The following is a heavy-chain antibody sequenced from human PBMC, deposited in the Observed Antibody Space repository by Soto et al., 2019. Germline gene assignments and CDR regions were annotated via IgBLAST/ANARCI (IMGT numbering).Heavy chain of an antibody. V-gene: IGHV3-66*01. CDR1: GVTVSNNY. Sequence: EVQLVESGGGLVQPGGSPRLSCAASGVTVSNNYMSWVRQAPGKGLEWVSVIYSGGNTKYADSVKGRFSTSRDSSQNTLYLHMNSLRAKDTAVYYCARNMPVTTLGYWGQGTLVTVSS. CDR2: IYSGGNT. J-gene: IGHJ4*02. CDR3: ARNMPVTTLGY. D-gene: IGHD4-17*01.